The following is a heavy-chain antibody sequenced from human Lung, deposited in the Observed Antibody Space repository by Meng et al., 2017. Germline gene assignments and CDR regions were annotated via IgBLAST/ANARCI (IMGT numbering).Heavy chain of an antibody. J-gene: IGHJ4*02. Sequence: QVSLQQWGAGLLTPSETLSPTCVVSGGSFSDYYWSWIRQPPGKGLEWIGEINHSGSTNYNPSLESRATISVDTSQNNLSLKLSSVTAADSAVYYCARGPTTMAHDFDYWGQGTLVTVSS. V-gene: IGHV4-34*01. D-gene: IGHD4-11*01. CDR1: GGSFSDYY. CDR2: INHSGST. CDR3: ARGPTTMAHDFDY.